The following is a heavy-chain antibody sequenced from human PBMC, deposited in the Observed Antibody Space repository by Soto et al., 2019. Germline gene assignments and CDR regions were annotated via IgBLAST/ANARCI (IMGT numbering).Heavy chain of an antibody. J-gene: IGHJ4*02. CDR1: GFAFSNYA. Sequence: EVQLLESGGDLVQPGGSLRLSCAASGFAFSNYAMNWVRQAPGKGLEWVSVISGGGGTTYYADSVKGRFTISRDNSKKTLYLQMSRLRGDDTAVYYCAKEWSQGYSVDYWGQGTLVIVSS. CDR2: ISGGGGTT. D-gene: IGHD2-15*01. V-gene: IGHV3-23*01. CDR3: AKEWSQGYSVDY.